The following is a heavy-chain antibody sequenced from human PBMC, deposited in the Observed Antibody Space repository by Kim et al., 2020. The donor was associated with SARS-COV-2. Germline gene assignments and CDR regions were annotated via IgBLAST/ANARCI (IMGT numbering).Heavy chain of an antibody. V-gene: IGHV1-69*13. CDR3: ARRVVGANLVLKWGYYYGMDV. Sequence: SVKVSCKASGGTFSSYAISWVRQAPGQGLEWMGGIIPIFGTANYAQKFQGRVTITADESTSTAYMELSSLRSEDTAVYYCARRVVGANLVLKWGYYYGMDVWGQGTTVTVSS. D-gene: IGHD1-26*01. CDR2: IIPIFGTA. J-gene: IGHJ6*02. CDR1: GGTFSSYA.